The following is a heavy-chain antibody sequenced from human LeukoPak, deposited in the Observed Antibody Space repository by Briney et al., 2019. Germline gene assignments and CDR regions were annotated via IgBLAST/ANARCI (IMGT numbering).Heavy chain of an antibody. CDR2: IKQDGSEK. CDR1: GFTFSSYW. V-gene: IGHV3-7*01. CDR3: ARRWGLLRGNYYFDY. D-gene: IGHD1-26*01. J-gene: IGHJ4*02. Sequence: GGSLRLSCAASGFTFSSYWMSWVRQAPGKGLERVANIKQDGSEKYYVDSVKGRFTISRDNAKNSLYLQMNSLRAEDTAVYYCARRWGLLRGNYYFDYWGQGTLVTVSS.